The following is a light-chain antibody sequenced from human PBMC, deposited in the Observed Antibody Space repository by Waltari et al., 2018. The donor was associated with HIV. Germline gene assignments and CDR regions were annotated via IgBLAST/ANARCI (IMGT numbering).Light chain of an antibody. CDR2: DDR. CDR3: QVWHRDSEHYV. J-gene: IGLJ1*01. V-gene: IGLV3-21*02. CDR1: DLGSQS. Sequence: SYVLTQPPSVPVAPGQTARITCGGHDLGSQSVLWYQQKPGQAPVLVVYDDRDRPSGIPERFAGSNFGSTATLTISRVEAGDEADYYCQVWHRDSEHYVFGTGTKVTVL.